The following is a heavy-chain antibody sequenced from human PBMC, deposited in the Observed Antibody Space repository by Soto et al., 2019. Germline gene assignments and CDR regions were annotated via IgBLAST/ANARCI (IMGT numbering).Heavy chain of an antibody. Sequence: EASVKVSCKASGYTFTTFCINWVRQGPGQGLEWMGWISAYNGNTNYAQKFQGRVTMTEDTSTDTAYMELSSLRSEDTAVYYCATDSRLRSYYYGMDVWGQGTTVTVSS. CDR1: GYTFTTFC. J-gene: IGHJ6*02. CDR3: ATDSRLRSYYYGMDV. CDR2: ISAYNGNT. D-gene: IGHD4-17*01. V-gene: IGHV1-18*01.